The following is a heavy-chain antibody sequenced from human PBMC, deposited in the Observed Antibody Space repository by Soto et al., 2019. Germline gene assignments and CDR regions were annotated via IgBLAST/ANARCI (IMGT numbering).Heavy chain of an antibody. J-gene: IGHJ5*02. Sequence: GESLKISCTGFGYTFTTFWISWVRQMPGKGLERMGRIDPRDSYVNYSPSFQGHVTISLDKSISTAYLQWGSLKASDTAMYHCARLFCNTTTCDSWFDPWGQGTLVTVSS. CDR3: ARLFCNTTTCDSWFDP. D-gene: IGHD2-2*01. CDR1: GYTFTTFW. V-gene: IGHV5-10-1*01. CDR2: IDPRDSYV.